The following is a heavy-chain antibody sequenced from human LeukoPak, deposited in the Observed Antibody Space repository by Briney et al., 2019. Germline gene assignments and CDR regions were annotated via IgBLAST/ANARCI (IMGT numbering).Heavy chain of an antibody. J-gene: IGHJ1*01. CDR3: AKASSSWYGYFQH. CDR2: ISWNSGSI. Sequence: GRSLRLSCAASGFTFDDYAMHWVRQAPGKGLEWVSGISWNSGSIGYADSVQGRFTISRDNAKNSLYLQMNSLRAEDTALYYCAKASSSWYGYFQHWGQGTLVTVSS. V-gene: IGHV3-9*01. D-gene: IGHD6-13*01. CDR1: GFTFDDYA.